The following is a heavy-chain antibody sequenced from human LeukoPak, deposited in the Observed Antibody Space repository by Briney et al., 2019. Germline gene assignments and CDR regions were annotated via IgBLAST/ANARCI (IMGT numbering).Heavy chain of an antibody. V-gene: IGHV4-59*01. J-gene: IGHJ4*02. CDR1: GASISSYY. D-gene: IGHD5-18*01. Sequence: SETLSLTCTVSGASISSYYWIWIRQPQGKGLEWIGHIYYDGSTNYNPSLKSRVTISVDTSKNQFSLNLSSVTAADTAVYYCARGTDTAMVTSYFDYWGQGTLVTVSS. CDR3: ARGTDTAMVTSYFDY. CDR2: IYYDGST.